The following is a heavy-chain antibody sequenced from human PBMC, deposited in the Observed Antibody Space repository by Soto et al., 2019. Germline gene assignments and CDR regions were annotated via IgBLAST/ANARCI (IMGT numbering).Heavy chain of an antibody. D-gene: IGHD2-21*01. CDR2: IYYSGNT. Sequence: LXLACSVSAGAISGGYWNLIRQPPGKGLEWIGFIYYSGNTNYNPSLKSRVTISLDTSKNQFSLELRSVTAADTAIYYCATAPADIMWSHFDNWGQGSLVTVSS. CDR3: ATAPADIMWSHFDN. CDR1: AGAISGGY. V-gene: IGHV4-59*01. J-gene: IGHJ4*02.